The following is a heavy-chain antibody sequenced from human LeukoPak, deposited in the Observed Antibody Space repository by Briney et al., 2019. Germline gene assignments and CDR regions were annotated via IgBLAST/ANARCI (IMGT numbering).Heavy chain of an antibody. J-gene: IGHJ4*02. CDR3: ARGDYCGGDCYRFDY. CDR2: INPNSGDT. Sequence: ASVKVSCKASGYTFTGYYIHWVRQAPGQGLEWMGWINPNSGDTNYAQKFQGRVTITADESTSTAYMELSSLRSEDTAVYYCARGDYCGGDCYRFDYWGQGTLVTVSS. D-gene: IGHD2-21*02. CDR1: GYTFTGYY. V-gene: IGHV1-2*02.